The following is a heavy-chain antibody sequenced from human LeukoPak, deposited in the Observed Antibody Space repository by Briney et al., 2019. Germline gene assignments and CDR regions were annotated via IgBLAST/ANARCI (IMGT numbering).Heavy chain of an antibody. D-gene: IGHD6-25*01. Sequence: GGSLRLSCAASGFIFSTYGMHWVRQAPGKGLEWVAVIWYDGSNQYYADSVKGRFTISRDNAKNSLYLQMNSLRDEDTAVYYCARDRRLRANDAFDIWGQGTMVTVSS. V-gene: IGHV3-33*01. CDR3: ARDRRLRANDAFDI. J-gene: IGHJ3*02. CDR2: IWYDGSNQ. CDR1: GFIFSTYG.